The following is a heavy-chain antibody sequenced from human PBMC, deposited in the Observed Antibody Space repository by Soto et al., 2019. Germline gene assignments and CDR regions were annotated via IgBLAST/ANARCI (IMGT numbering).Heavy chain of an antibody. V-gene: IGHV1-24*01. Sequence: ASVKVSCKVSGYTLAKLARFWVRQVPGKGLEWMGGPDPEEGKTIYSQKFQGRVIMTEDTSADTAYMELSSLRSEDTAVYYCARPKGSYSSGYYYFDYWGQGTLVTVSS. CDR3: ARPKGSYSSGYYYFDY. CDR1: GYTLAKLA. D-gene: IGHD6-19*01. J-gene: IGHJ4*02. CDR2: PDPEEGKT.